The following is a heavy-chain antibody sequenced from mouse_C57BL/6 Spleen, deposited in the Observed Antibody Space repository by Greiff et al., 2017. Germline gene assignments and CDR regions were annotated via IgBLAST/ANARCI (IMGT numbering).Heavy chain of an antibody. CDR2: IYPGSGST. Sequence: QVQLQQPGAELVKPGASVKMSCKASGYNFTSYWITWVKQRPGQGLEWIGEIYPGSGSTNYNEKFKGKATLTVDTSSSTAYMQLSSLTSEDSAVYYCARLYDGYPSIDYWGQGTTLTVSS. V-gene: IGHV1-55*01. D-gene: IGHD2-3*01. J-gene: IGHJ2*01. CDR3: ARLYDGYPSIDY. CDR1: GYNFTSYW.